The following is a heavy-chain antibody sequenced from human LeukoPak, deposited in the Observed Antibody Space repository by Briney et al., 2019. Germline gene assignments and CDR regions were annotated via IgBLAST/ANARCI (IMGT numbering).Heavy chain of an antibody. J-gene: IGHJ4*02. D-gene: IGHD3-3*01. CDR1: GFTFNSYA. CDR2: ISGSGGTT. V-gene: IGHV3-23*01. CDR3: AKGRDFWSGYGDY. Sequence: GGSLRLSCAASGFTFNSYAMTWVRQAPGKGLEWVSGISGSGGTTYYAASVKGRFTISRDNSKNTLYLQMNSLRAEDTALYFCAKGRDFWSGYGDYWGQGTLVTVSS.